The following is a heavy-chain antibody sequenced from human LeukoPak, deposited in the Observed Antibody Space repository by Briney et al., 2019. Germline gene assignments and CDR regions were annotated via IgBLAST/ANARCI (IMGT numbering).Heavy chain of an antibody. V-gene: IGHV3-15*01. CDR2: IKSKTDGGTT. CDR3: TTDPLDPQFEITMVRGVMLDFDY. D-gene: IGHD3-10*01. CDR1: GFTFSNAW. Sequence: GGSLRLSCAASGFTFSNAWMSWVRQAPGKGLEWVGRIKSKTDGGTTDYAAPVKGRFTISREDSKNTLYLQMNSLKTEDTAVYYCTTDPLDPQFEITMVRGVMLDFDYWGQGTLVTVSS. J-gene: IGHJ4*02.